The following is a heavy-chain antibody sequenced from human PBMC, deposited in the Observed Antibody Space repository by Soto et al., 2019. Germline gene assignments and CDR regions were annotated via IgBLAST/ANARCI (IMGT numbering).Heavy chain of an antibody. J-gene: IGHJ6*02. V-gene: IGHV4-39*01. D-gene: IGHD3-10*01. CDR2: IYYSGST. Sequence: PSETLSLTCTVSGGSISSSSYYWGWIRQPPGKGLEWIGSIYYSGSTYYNPSLKSRVTISVDTSKNQFSLKLSSVTAADTAVYYCARVYGSGSYYLLEYYYYGMDVWGQGTTVTVSS. CDR3: ARVYGSGSYYLLEYYYYGMDV. CDR1: GGSISSSSYY.